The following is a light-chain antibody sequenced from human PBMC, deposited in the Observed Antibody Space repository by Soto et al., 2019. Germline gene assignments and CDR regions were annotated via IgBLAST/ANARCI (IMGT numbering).Light chain of an antibody. CDR1: SSDVCGYNY. J-gene: IGLJ1*01. V-gene: IGLV2-11*01. CDR3: CSYAGSYTTTRV. CDR2: DVS. Sequence: QSASPQPLSGSRSPGQSVTISCTGTSSDVCGYNYVSWYQQHPGKAPKLMIYDVSKRPSGVPDRFSGSKSGNTASLTISGLQAEDEADYYCCSYAGSYTTTRVYGTGTKVTVL.